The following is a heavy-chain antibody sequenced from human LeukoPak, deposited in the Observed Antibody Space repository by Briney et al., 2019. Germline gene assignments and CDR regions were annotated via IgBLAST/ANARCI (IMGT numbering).Heavy chain of an antibody. D-gene: IGHD3-3*01. Sequence: ASVKVSCKASGYTFTSYGISWVRQAPGQGLEWMGWIRAYNGNTNYAQKLQGRVTMTPDTSTSTAYMELRSLRSDDTAVYYCPRDQTLGVVNIWGQGTLVTVSS. V-gene: IGHV1-18*01. CDR3: PRDQTLGVVNI. J-gene: IGHJ4*02. CDR2: IRAYNGNT. CDR1: GYTFTSYG.